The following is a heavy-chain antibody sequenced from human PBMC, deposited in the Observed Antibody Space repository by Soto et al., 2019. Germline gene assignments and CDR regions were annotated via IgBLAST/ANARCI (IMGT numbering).Heavy chain of an antibody. CDR3: CRPEYTDSSSWYLLDYYYYMDV. Sequence: GGSLRLSCAASGFTFSDYYMSWIRQAPGKGLEWVSYISSSGSTIYYADSVKGRFTISRDNAKNSLYLQMNSLRAEDTAVYYCCRPEYTDSSSWYLLDYYYYMDVWGKGTTVTVSS. J-gene: IGHJ6*03. CDR2: ISSSGSTI. D-gene: IGHD6-13*01. V-gene: IGHV3-11*01. CDR1: GFTFSDYY.